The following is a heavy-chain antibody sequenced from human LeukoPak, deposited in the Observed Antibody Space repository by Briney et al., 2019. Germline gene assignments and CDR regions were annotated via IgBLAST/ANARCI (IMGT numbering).Heavy chain of an antibody. D-gene: IGHD3-10*01. CDR1: GYTFTSYA. CDR3: ARGQYYYASGSSFLKRGVSAFDI. V-gene: IGHV1-3*03. Sequence: GASVKVSCKASGYTFTSYAIHWVRQAPGQRLEWMGSINAGTGNTKYSQEFQGRVTITRDTSASTAYMELSSLRSEDMAVYYCARGQYYYASGSSFLKRGVSAFDIWGQGTMVTVSS. J-gene: IGHJ3*02. CDR2: INAGTGNT.